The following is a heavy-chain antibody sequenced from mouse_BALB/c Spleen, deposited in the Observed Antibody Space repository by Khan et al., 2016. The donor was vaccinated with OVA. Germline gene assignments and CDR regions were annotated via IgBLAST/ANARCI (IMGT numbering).Heavy chain of an antibody. V-gene: IGHV1S56*01. D-gene: IGHD2-4*01. CDR1: GYTFTTYY. J-gene: IGHJ4*01. Sequence: QVQLQQPGPELVKPGASVRISCKASGYTFTTYYIHWVKQRPGQGLEWIGWIYPGSFNTNYSEKFKGKATLTADKSPHTAYMQLSGLTSEGSAVYFCARDDYFWGDAMDYWGQGTSVTVSS. CDR3: ARDDYFWGDAMDY. CDR2: IYPGSFNT.